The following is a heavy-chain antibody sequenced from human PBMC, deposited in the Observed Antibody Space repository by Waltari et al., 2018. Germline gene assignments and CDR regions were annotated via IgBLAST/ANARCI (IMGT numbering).Heavy chain of an antibody. V-gene: IGHV1-24*01. CDR3: ARYPLYYDFWSGYATDAFDI. CDR2: FDPEDGET. Sequence: VQLVQSGAEVKKPGASVKVPCKVAGYTLTEFSMHWVRQAPGQGLEWMGGFDPEDGETIYAQKFQGRVTMTEDTSTDTAYMELSSLRSEDTAVYYCARYPLYYDFWSGYATDAFDIWGQGTMVTVSS. CDR1: GYTLTEFS. J-gene: IGHJ3*02. D-gene: IGHD3-3*01.